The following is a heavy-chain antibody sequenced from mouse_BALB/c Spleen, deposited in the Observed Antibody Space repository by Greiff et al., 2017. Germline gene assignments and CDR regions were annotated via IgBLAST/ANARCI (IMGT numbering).Heavy chain of an antibody. J-gene: IGHJ1*01. CDR1: GFTFSSYT. CDR2: ISSGGSYT. V-gene: IGHV5-6-4*01. Sequence: EVMLVESGGGLVKPGGSLKLSCAASGFTFSSYTMSWVRQTPEKRLEWVATISSGGSYTYYPDSVKGRFTISRDNAKNTLYLQMSSLKSEDTAMYYCTREDGYDSYWYFGVWGAGTTVTVSS. D-gene: IGHD2-2*01. CDR3: TREDGYDSYWYFGV.